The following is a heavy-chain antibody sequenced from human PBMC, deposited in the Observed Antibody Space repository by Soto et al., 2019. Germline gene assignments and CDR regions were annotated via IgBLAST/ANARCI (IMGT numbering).Heavy chain of an antibody. CDR3: AKDPRGSSWYDY. Sequence: GGSLRLSCAPSGFPFSSYSMHGFRQAPGKGLEWVSAISGSGGSTYYADSVKGRFTISRDNSKNTLYLQMNSLRAEDTAVYYCAKDPRGSSWYDYWGQGTLVTVSS. V-gene: IGHV3-23*01. CDR2: ISGSGGST. J-gene: IGHJ4*02. D-gene: IGHD6-13*01. CDR1: GFPFSSYS.